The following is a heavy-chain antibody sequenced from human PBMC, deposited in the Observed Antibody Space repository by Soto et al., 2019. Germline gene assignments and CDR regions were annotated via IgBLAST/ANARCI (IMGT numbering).Heavy chain of an antibody. CDR2: IWYDGSNK. CDR1: GFTFSSYG. J-gene: IGHJ4*02. Sequence: GGSLRLSCAASGFTFSSYGMHWVRQAPGKGLEWEAVIWYDGSNKYYADSVKGRFTISRDNSKNTLYLQMNSLRAEDTAVYYCARDNCSGGSCYSASADYWGQGTLVTVSS. D-gene: IGHD2-15*01. V-gene: IGHV3-33*01. CDR3: ARDNCSGGSCYSASADY.